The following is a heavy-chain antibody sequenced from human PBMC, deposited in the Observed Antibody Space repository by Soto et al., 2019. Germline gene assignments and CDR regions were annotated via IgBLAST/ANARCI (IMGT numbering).Heavy chain of an antibody. CDR2: MNPNSGNT. J-gene: IGHJ6*02. Sequence: ASVKVSCKASGYTFTSYDINWVRQATGQGLEWMGWMNPNSGNTGYAQKFQGRVTMTRNTSISTAYMELSSLRAEDTAVYYCARRGTIAAAGNDLYYYYGMDVLGQGTTVTVSS. CDR1: GYTFTSYD. D-gene: IGHD6-13*01. CDR3: ARRGTIAAAGNDLYYYYGMDV. V-gene: IGHV1-8*01.